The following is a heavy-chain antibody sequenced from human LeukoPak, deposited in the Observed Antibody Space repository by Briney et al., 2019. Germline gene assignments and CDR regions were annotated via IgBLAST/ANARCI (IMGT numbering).Heavy chain of an antibody. Sequence: GGSLRLSCAASGFTFSSYEMNWVRQAPGKGLEWVSYISSSGSTIYYADSVKGRFTISRDNAKNSLYLQMNSLRAEDTAVYYCAICVWGSSQGFDYWGQGTLVTVSS. CDR3: AICVWGSSQGFDY. D-gene: IGHD3-16*01. V-gene: IGHV3-48*03. CDR1: GFTFSSYE. CDR2: ISSSGSTI. J-gene: IGHJ4*02.